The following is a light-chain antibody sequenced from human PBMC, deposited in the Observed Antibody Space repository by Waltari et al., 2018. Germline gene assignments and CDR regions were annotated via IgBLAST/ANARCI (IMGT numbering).Light chain of an antibody. Sequence: ETVMTQSPATLSVSPGERVILSCRASQTIRSDSAWYQQKPGQSPRLLIYGASTRATAIPARFSGSGSGTEFTLTISSLQSEDFAFYYCQQYDHWPPAFGPGTKVDVK. CDR3: QQYDHWPPA. CDR1: QTIRSD. V-gene: IGKV3-15*01. CDR2: GAS. J-gene: IGKJ3*01.